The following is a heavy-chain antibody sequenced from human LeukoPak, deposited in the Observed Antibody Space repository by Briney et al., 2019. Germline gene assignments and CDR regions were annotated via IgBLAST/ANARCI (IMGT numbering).Heavy chain of an antibody. Sequence: GGSLRLSCAASGFTFSSYEMNWVRQAPGKGLEWVSYISGSGSTVYYADSVKGRFTISRDNAKNSLYLQMNSLRAEDTAVYYCARDLIPGYSSSWLYYFDYWGQGTLVTVSS. J-gene: IGHJ4*02. CDR1: GFTFSSYE. CDR2: ISGSGSTV. CDR3: ARDLIPGYSSSWLYYFDY. D-gene: IGHD6-13*01. V-gene: IGHV3-48*03.